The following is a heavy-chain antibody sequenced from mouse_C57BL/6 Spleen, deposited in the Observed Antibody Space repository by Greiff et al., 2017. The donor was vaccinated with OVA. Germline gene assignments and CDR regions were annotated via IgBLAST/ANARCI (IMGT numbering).Heavy chain of an antibody. CDR3: ARAYYSDYGVYYFDY. Sequence: EVMLVESGGGLVKPGGSLKLSCAASGFTFSSYAMSWVRQTPEKRLEWVATISDGGSYTYYPDNVKGRFTISRDNAKNNLYLQMSHLKSEDTAMYYCARAYYSDYGVYYFDYWGQGTTLTVSS. CDR2: ISDGGSYT. V-gene: IGHV5-4*03. D-gene: IGHD2-5*01. J-gene: IGHJ2*01. CDR1: GFTFSSYA.